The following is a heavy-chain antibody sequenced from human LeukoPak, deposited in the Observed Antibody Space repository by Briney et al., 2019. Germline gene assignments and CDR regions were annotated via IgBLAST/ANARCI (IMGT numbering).Heavy chain of an antibody. J-gene: IGHJ4*02. CDR1: GFTFSSYG. CDR3: AKDPGDFWSGYYEGPDY. V-gene: IGHV3-30*18. Sequence: GGSLRLSCAASGFTFSSYGMHWVRQAPGKGLEWVAVISYDGSNKYYADSVKGRFTISRDNSKNTLYLQMNSLRAEDTAVYYCAKDPGDFWSGYYEGPDYWGQGTLVTVSS. D-gene: IGHD3-3*01. CDR2: ISYDGSNK.